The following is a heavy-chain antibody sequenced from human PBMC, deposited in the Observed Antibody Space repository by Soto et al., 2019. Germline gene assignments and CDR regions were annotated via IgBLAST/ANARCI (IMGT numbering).Heavy chain of an antibody. CDR2: ISGNGRII. CDR3: ARDFDADSRTDFDY. D-gene: IGHD4-17*01. CDR1: GFIFSDYY. Sequence: QVLLVESGGGLVKPGGSLRLSCATSGFIFSDYYMHWIRQAPGKGLEWISYISGNGRIIQYADSAKGRFTISRDNAENTPYLQMNSLRAEDTALYFCARDFDADSRTDFDYWGQGTLVTVSS. V-gene: IGHV3-11*01. J-gene: IGHJ4*02.